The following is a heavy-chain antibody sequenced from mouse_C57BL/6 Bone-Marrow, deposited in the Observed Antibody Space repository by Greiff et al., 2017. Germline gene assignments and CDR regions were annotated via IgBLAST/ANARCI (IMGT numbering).Heavy chain of an antibody. V-gene: IGHV1-69*01. D-gene: IGHD2-12*01. CDR3: ASLRRYVDV. Sequence: QVQLQQPGAELVMPGASVKLSCKASGYTFTSYWMHWVKQRPGQGLEWIGEIDPSDSYTNYNQKFKGKSTLTVDKSSSTAYMQLSSLTSEDSAVYYCASLRRYVDVWGTGTTVTVSS. CDR2: IDPSDSYT. J-gene: IGHJ1*03. CDR1: GYTFTSYW.